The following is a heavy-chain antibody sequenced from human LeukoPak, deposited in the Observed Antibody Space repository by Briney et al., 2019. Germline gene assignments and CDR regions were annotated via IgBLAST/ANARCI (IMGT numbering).Heavy chain of an antibody. Sequence: PSETLSLTCTVSGGSISSGDYYWSWIRQPPGKGLEWIGYIYYSGSTYYNPSLKSRVTISVDTSKNQFSLKLSSVTAADTAVYYCARITMEGYSQHWGQGTLVTVSS. CDR3: ARITMEGYSQH. CDR1: GGSISSGDYY. V-gene: IGHV4-30-4*01. D-gene: IGHD3-10*01. J-gene: IGHJ1*01. CDR2: IYYSGST.